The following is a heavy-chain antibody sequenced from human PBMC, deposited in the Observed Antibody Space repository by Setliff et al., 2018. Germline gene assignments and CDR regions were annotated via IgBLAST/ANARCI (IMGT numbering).Heavy chain of an antibody. CDR1: GFTFDDYG. V-gene: IGHV3-20*04. D-gene: IGHD6-19*01. Sequence: LRLSCAAPGFTFDDYGMSWVRQAPGKGLEWVSTINWNGGSTSYADSVKGRFTISRDIAENSLYLRMNGLRAEDTAFYYRARDFGGWNLYYFDFRGQGTLVTVSS. J-gene: IGHJ4*02. CDR3: ARDFGGWNLYYFDF. CDR2: INWNGGST.